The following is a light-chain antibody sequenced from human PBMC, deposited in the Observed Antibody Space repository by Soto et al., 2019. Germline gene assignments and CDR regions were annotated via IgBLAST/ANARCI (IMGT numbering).Light chain of an antibody. Sequence: QSVLTQPASVSGSPGQSITISCTGTSSDVGRYNYVSWYQQYPGKAPKLIIFEVSIRPSGVSNRFSGSKSGTTASLTISGLQIEDEAYYYCSSYTSRTSVVFGGGTQLTVL. CDR3: SSYTSRTSVV. CDR2: EVS. V-gene: IGLV2-14*01. J-gene: IGLJ2*01. CDR1: SSDVGRYNY.